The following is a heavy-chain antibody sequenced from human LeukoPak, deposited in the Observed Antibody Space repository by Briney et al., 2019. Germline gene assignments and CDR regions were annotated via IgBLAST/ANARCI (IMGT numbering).Heavy chain of an antibody. CDR3: AKGDSSGYYAMYFDY. CDR1: GFTFNNYA. Sequence: PGGSLRLSCAASGFTFNNYAMSWVRQAPGKGLEWLAAISGPGGSTYYAASVKGRFTISRDNSKNTLYLQMNSLRAEDTAVYYCAKGDSSGYYAMYFDYWGQGTLVTVSS. D-gene: IGHD3-22*01. J-gene: IGHJ4*02. V-gene: IGHV3-23*01. CDR2: ISGPGGST.